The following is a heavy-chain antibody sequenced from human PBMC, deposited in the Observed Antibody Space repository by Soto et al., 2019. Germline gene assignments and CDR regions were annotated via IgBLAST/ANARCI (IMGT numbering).Heavy chain of an antibody. CDR3: ARLAAVAGTWDY. D-gene: IGHD6-19*01. V-gene: IGHV4-39*01. CDR1: GGSISSSSYY. J-gene: IGHJ4*02. Sequence: QLQLQESGPGLVKPSETLSLTCTVSGGSISSSSYYWGWIRQPPGKGLEWIGSIYYSGSTYYNPSLKSRVPISVDTSKNLFSLQLSSVTAADTAVYYCARLAAVAGTWDYWGQGTLVTVSS. CDR2: IYYSGST.